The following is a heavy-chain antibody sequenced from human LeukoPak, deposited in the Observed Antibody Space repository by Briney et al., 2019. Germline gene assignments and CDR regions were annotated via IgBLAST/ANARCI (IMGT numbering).Heavy chain of an antibody. V-gene: IGHV1-8*01. Sequence: ASVKVSCKGSGYTFNSYDINWVRQATGQGLEWMGWMNPNSGNTGFAQKFQGRVTITADKSTSTAYMELSSLRSEDTAVYYCARGEPTGGYSSGWQPIWGQGTLVTVSS. CDR1: GYTFNSYD. J-gene: IGHJ4*02. CDR3: ARGEPTGGYSSGWQPI. CDR2: MNPNSGNT. D-gene: IGHD6-19*01.